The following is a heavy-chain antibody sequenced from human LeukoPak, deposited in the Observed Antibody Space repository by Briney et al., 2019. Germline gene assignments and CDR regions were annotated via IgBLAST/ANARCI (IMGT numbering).Heavy chain of an antibody. J-gene: IGHJ4*02. D-gene: IGHD3-22*01. CDR3: ARDLHGLIDY. CDR2: ISYDGSNK. Sequence: GGSLRLSCAASGFTFSSYAMHWVRQAPGKGLEWVAVISYDGSNKYYADSVKGRFTISRDNSKNTLYLQMNSLRAEDTAVYYCARDLHGLIDYWGQGTLVTVSS. V-gene: IGHV3-30*04. CDR1: GFTFSSYA.